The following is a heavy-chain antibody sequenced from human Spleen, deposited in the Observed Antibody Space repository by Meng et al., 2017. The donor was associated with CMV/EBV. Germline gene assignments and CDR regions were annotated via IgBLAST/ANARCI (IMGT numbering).Heavy chain of an antibody. Sequence: ASVKVSCKASGYTFTGYYIHWLRQAPGQGLEWMAWINPNSGATNYSPRFQGRVTVTRDTSISTAYMDLSSLKSDDTAVYFRARFHLGGTTYYGMDVWGQGTTVTVSS. CDR3: ARFHLGGTTYYGMDV. V-gene: IGHV1-2*02. D-gene: IGHD4-11*01. J-gene: IGHJ6*02. CDR1: GYTFTGYY. CDR2: INPNSGAT.